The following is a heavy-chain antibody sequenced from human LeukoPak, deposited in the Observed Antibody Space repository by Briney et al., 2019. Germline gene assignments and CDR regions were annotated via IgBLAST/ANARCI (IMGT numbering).Heavy chain of an antibody. D-gene: IGHD3-10*01. V-gene: IGHV4-39*01. CDR2: IYYSGST. CDR3: ARVYMARGVRYFDY. Sequence: SETLSLTCTVSGGSISSSSYYWGWIRQPPGKGLEWIGSIYYSGSTYYNPSLKSRVTISVDTSKNQFSLKLSSVTAADTAVYYCARVYMARGVRYFDYWGQGTLVTVSS. CDR1: GGSISSSSYY. J-gene: IGHJ4*02.